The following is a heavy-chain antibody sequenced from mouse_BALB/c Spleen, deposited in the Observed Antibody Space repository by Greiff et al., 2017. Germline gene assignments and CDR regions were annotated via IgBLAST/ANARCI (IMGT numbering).Heavy chain of an antibody. D-gene: IGHD2-1*01. V-gene: IGHV1-7*01. CDR3: AIYYGYFDY. J-gene: IGHJ2*01. Sequence: QVQLQQSGAELAKPGASVKMSCKASGYTFTSYWMHWVNQRPGQGLEWIGYINPSTGYTEYNQKFKDKATLTADKSSSTAYMQLSSLTSEDSAVYYCAIYYGYFDYWGQGTTLTVSS. CDR1: GYTFTSYW. CDR2: INPSTGYT.